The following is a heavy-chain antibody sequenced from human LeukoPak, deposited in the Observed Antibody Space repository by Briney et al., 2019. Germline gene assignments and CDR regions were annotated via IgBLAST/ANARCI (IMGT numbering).Heavy chain of an antibody. J-gene: IGHJ3*02. CDR1: GFTFSSYS. D-gene: IGHD4-17*01. V-gene: IGHV3-21*01. Sequence: GGSLRLSCAASGFTFSSYSMNWVRQAPGKRLEWVSSISSSSSYIHYTDSVKGRFTISRDNAKNSLYLQMNSLRVEDTAVYYCAGISDYGDPTGGFDIWGQGTTVTVSS. CDR3: AGISDYGDPTGGFDI. CDR2: ISSSSSYI.